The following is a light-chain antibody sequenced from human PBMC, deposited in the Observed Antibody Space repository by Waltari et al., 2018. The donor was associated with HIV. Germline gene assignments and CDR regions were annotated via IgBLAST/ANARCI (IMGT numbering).Light chain of an antibody. CDR3: SSYASSSTPYV. CDR1: SSDVGGYNY. CDR2: EVS. V-gene: IGLV2-14*01. Sequence: QSALTQPPSVSGSPGQSLTISCTGTSSDVGGYNYVSWYQQHPGKAPKLMIYEVSNRPSGVSNRFSGSKSGNTASLTISGLQAEDEADYYCSSYASSSTPYVFGTGTKVTVL. J-gene: IGLJ1*01.